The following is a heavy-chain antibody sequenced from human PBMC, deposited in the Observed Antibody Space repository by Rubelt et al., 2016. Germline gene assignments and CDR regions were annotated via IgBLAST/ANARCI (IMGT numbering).Heavy chain of an antibody. CDR3: VRDHGVGATREPDPPYYYYGMDV. Sequence: QVQLVQSGAEVKKPGSSVKVSCKASGGTFSSYAISWVRQAPGQGLEWMGGIIPIFGTANYAQKFQGRVTITADESTRPAYIELGSLGSEDTAVYYCVRDHGVGATREPDPPYYYYGMDVWGQGTTVTVSS. CDR2: IIPIFGTA. D-gene: IGHD1-26*01. J-gene: IGHJ6*02. CDR1: GGTFSSYA. V-gene: IGHV1-69*12.